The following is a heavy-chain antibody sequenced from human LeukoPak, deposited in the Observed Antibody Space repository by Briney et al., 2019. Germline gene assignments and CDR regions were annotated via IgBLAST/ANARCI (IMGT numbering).Heavy chain of an antibody. CDR3: ARDGYNYWFDY. CDR1: GYTLTIYG. D-gene: IGHD5-24*01. J-gene: IGHJ4*02. V-gene: IGHV1-18*01. Sequence: ASVKVSCKASGYTLTIYGISWVRQAPGQGLEWMGWISAYNGNTNYAQKLQGRVTMTRDTSISTAYMELSRLRSDDTAVYYCARDGYNYWFDYWGQGTLVTVSS. CDR2: ISAYNGNT.